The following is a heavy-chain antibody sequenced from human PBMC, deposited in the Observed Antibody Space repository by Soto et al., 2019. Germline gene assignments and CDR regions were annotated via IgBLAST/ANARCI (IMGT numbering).Heavy chain of an antibody. V-gene: IGHV3-48*01. J-gene: IGHJ4*02. CDR1: GFTFSSYI. CDR2: ISSSSSTI. CDR3: ARDLVHDY. Sequence: GGSLRLSCAASGFTFSSYIMNWVRQAPGKGLEWVSYISSSSSTIKYADSVKGRFTISRDNAENSLYLQMDSLRAEDTAVYYCARDLVHDYWGQGTLVTVSS.